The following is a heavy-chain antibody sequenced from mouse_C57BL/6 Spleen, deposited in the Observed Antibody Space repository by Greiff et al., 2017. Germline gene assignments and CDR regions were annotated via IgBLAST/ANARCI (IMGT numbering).Heavy chain of an antibody. Sequence: EVKLVESGEGLVKPGGSLKLSCAASGFTFSSYAMSWVRQTPEKRLEWVAYISSGGDYIYYADTVKGRFTISRDNARNTLYLQMSSLKSEDTAMYYCTVDSSGFYYAMDYWGQGTSVTVSS. CDR3: TVDSSGFYYAMDY. CDR2: ISSGGDYI. J-gene: IGHJ4*01. CDR1: GFTFSSYA. D-gene: IGHD3-2*02. V-gene: IGHV5-9-1*02.